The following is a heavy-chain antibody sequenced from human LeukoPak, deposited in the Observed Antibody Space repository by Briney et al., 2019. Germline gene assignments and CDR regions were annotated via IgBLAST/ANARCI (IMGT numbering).Heavy chain of an antibody. V-gene: IGHV3-30-3*01. J-gene: IGHJ4*02. CDR3: AREVGFGDLEDY. CDR1: GFTVSSNY. D-gene: IGHD3-10*01. CDR2: ISYDGSNK. Sequence: PGGSLRLSCAASGFTVSSNYMSWVRQAPGKGLEWVAVISYDGSNKYYADSVKGRFTISRDNSKNTLYLQMNSLRAEDTAVYYCAREVGFGDLEDYWGQGTLVTVSS.